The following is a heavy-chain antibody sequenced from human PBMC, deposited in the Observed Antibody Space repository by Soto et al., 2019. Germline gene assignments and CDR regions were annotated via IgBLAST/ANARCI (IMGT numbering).Heavy chain of an antibody. CDR2: IGHNGLST. J-gene: IGHJ4*02. D-gene: IGHD4-17*01. V-gene: IGHV3-23*01. CDR1: GFTFSTCA. CDR3: ATDRQTTVTSEF. Sequence: EVQLLESGGGLVQPGESLTLSCAASGFTFSTCAMNWVRQAPGKGLEWVSAIGHNGLSTYYADSVKGRFTISSDNSKNTLYRQMNSLSADDTAVYYCATDRQTTVTSEFWGQGALVTVST.